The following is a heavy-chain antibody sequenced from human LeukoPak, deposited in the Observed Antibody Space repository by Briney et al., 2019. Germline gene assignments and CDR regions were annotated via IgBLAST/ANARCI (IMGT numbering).Heavy chain of an antibody. CDR1: GFTFSSYW. CDR2: IKRDGNEK. CDR3: AKEGAYPIITYDS. D-gene: IGHD3-10*01. J-gene: IGHJ5*01. V-gene: IGHV3-7*01. Sequence: HTGGSLRLSCAASGFTFSSYWMNWVRQAPGKGLVWVANIKRDGNEKNYVDSVKGRFSISRDNAKNSLYLQMDSLRAEDTAVYYCAKEGAYPIITYDSWGQGALVTVSS.